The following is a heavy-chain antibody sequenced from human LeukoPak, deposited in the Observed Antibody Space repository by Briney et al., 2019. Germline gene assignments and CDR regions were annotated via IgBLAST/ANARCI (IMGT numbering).Heavy chain of an antibody. CDR1: GYTFTSYY. V-gene: IGHV1-46*01. CDR3: ARDASPSSWGSRSPVNY. Sequence: ASVKVSCKASGYTFTSYYMHWVRQAPGQGLEWMGIINPSGGSTSYAQKFQGRVTMTRDTSTSTVYMELSSLRSEDTAVYYCARDASPSSWGSRSPVNYWGQGTLVTVSS. D-gene: IGHD2-15*01. CDR2: INPSGGST. J-gene: IGHJ4*02.